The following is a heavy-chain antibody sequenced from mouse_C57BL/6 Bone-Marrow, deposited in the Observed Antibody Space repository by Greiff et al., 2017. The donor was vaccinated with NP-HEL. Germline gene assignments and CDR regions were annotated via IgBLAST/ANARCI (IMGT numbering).Heavy chain of an antibody. CDR1: GYTFTSYW. Sequence: QVQLQQPGTELVKPGASVKLSCKASGYTFTSYWMHWVKQRPGQGLEWIGNINPSNGGTNYNEKFKSKATLTVDKSSSTAYMQLSSLTSEDSAVYYCARGLFDYYGSSYENYAMDYWGQGTSVTVSS. CDR3: ARGLFDYYGSSYENYAMDY. V-gene: IGHV1-53*01. J-gene: IGHJ4*01. D-gene: IGHD1-1*01. CDR2: INPSNGGT.